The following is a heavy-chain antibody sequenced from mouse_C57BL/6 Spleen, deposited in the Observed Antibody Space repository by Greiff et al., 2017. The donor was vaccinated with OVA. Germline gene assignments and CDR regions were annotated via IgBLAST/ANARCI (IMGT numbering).Heavy chain of an antibody. CDR3: ARGYDDDVSWFAY. CDR2: INPYNGDT. J-gene: IGHJ3*01. V-gene: IGHV1-20*01. CDR1: GYSFTGYF. D-gene: IGHD2-4*01. Sequence: EVQLQQSGPELVKPGDSVKISCKASGYSFTGYFMNWVMQSHGKSLEWIGRINPYNGDTFYNQKFKGKATLTVDKSSSTAHMELRSLTSEDSAVYYCARGYDDDVSWFAYWGQGTLVTVSA.